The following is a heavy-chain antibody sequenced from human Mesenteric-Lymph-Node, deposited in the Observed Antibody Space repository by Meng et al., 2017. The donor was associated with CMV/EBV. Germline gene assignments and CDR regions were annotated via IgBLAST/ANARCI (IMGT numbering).Heavy chain of an antibody. V-gene: IGHV4-39*07. CDR1: GGSISSSSYY. CDR3: ASHRGGQWLVSNY. D-gene: IGHD6-19*01. Sequence: SETLSLTCTVSGGSISSSSYYWGWIRQPPGKGLEWIGSIYYSGSTYYNPSLKSRVTISVDTSKNQFSLKLNSVTAADTAVYYWASHRGGQWLVSNYWGQGTLVTVSS. J-gene: IGHJ4*02. CDR2: IYYSGST.